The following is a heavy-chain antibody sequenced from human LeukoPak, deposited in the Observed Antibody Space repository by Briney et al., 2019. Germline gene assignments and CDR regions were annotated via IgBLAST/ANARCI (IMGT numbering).Heavy chain of an antibody. CDR3: TRHVGAEGWFHP. CDR1: GYTFTDYY. CDR2: INPSSGGT. J-gene: IGHJ5*02. V-gene: IGHV1-2*02. Sequence: ASVKVSCKASGYTFTDYYMHGVRLAPGQGLEWMGWINPSSGGTNYAQKFQGRVTMTRDTSLRTAYVALSGLTFDDRAVYYCTRHVGAEGWFHPWGREPWSPPPQ. D-gene: IGHD1-26*01.